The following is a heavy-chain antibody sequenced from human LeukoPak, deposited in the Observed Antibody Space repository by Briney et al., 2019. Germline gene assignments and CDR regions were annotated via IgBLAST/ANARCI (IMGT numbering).Heavy chain of an antibody. V-gene: IGHV3-23*01. J-gene: IGHJ4*02. D-gene: IGHD2-2*01. CDR3: AKGYCSSTSCYPNY. CDR2: ISGSGGST. Sequence: GGSLRLSCAASGFTFSSYAMSWVRQGPGKGLEWVSAISGSGGSTYYADSVKGRFTISRDNSKNTLYLQMNSLRAEDTAVYYCAKGYCSSTSCYPNYWGQGTLVTVSS. CDR1: GFTFSSYA.